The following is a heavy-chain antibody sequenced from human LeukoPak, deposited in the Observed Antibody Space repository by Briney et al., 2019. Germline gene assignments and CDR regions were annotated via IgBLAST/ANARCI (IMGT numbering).Heavy chain of an antibody. CDR3: ASEAFNAFDI. CDR1: GYTFTGYY. V-gene: IGHV1-8*03. Sequence: GASVKVSCKASGYTFTGYYMHWVRQATGQGLEWMGWMNPNSGNTGYAQKFQGRVTITRNTSISTAYMELSSLRSEDTAVYYCASEAFNAFDIWGQGTMVTVSS. CDR2: MNPNSGNT. J-gene: IGHJ3*02.